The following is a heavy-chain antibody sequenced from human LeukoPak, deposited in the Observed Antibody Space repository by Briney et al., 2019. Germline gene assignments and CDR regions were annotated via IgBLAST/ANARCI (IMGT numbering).Heavy chain of an antibody. J-gene: IGHJ3*02. Sequence: SETLSLTCTVSGGSINNYYWSWIRQPPGKGLEWIGYIYYSGSTNYNPSLKSRVTISVDTSKNQFSLKLSSVTAADTAVYYCARSQYDSSGYYYDAFDIWGQGTMVTVSS. CDR1: GGSINNYY. CDR3: ARSQYDSSGYYYDAFDI. V-gene: IGHV4-59*01. CDR2: IYYSGST. D-gene: IGHD3-22*01.